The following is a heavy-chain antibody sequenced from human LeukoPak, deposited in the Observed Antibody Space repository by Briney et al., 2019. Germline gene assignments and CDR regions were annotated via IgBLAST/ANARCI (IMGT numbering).Heavy chain of an antibody. Sequence: PGGSLRLSCAASRFTLSTYWMSWVRQAPGKGLEWVSVIYSGGSTYYADSVKGRFTISRDNSKNTLYLQMNSLRAEDTAVYYCARELHYYDSSGYYFYFDYWGQGTLVTVSS. J-gene: IGHJ4*02. CDR2: IYSGGST. V-gene: IGHV3-53*01. D-gene: IGHD3-22*01. CDR3: ARELHYYDSSGYYFYFDY. CDR1: RFTLSTYW.